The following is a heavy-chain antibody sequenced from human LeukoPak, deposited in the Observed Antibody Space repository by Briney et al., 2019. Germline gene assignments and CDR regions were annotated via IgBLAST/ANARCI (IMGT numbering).Heavy chain of an antibody. D-gene: IGHD3-22*01. V-gene: IGHV3-23*01. CDR3: AKDVAYYDSSGYYY. J-gene: IGHJ4*02. CDR1: GFTFRDYA. CDR2: ISGTGGST. Sequence: GGSLRLSCAASGFTFRDYAMSWVRQAPGKGLEWVSAISGTGGSTYYADSVKGRFTISRDNSKNTLYLQMNSLRAEDTAVYYCAKDVAYYDSSGYYYWGQGTLVTVSS.